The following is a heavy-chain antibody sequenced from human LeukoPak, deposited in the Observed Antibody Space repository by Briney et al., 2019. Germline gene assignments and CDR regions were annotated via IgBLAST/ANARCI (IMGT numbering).Heavy chain of an antibody. CDR1: GGSISSYY. CDR3: ARAPVYCSSTSCYHNWFDP. CDR2: IYTSGST. Sequence: SETLSLTCTVSGGSISSYYWSWIRQPAGKGLEWIGRIYTSGSTNYNPSLKSRVTMSVDTSKNQFSLKLSSVTAADTAVYYCARAPVYCSSTSCYHNWFDPWAREPWSPSPQ. J-gene: IGHJ5*02. V-gene: IGHV4-4*07. D-gene: IGHD2-2*01.